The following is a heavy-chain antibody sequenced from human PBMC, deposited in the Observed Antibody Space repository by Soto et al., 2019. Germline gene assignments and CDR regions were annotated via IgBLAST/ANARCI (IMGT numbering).Heavy chain of an antibody. V-gene: IGHV3-11*06. CDR1: GFTFSEYY. J-gene: IGHJ4*02. D-gene: IGHD1-7*01. CDR3: ARGGVKGTTARGQVYN. CDR2: ISSSGDST. Sequence: QVQVVESGGGLVKPGGSLRLSCAASGFTFSEYYMSWIRQAPGKGLEWVSFISSSGDSTKYGDSVKGRFTISRDNAKNSLYLQLNSLRAEDTAVYYCARGGVKGTTARGQVYNWGQGTLVTVSS.